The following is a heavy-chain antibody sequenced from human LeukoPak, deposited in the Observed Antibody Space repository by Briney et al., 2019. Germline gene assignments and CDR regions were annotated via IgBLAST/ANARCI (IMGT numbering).Heavy chain of an antibody. Sequence: GGSLRLSCAASGFTFSSYWMSWVRQAPGKGLEWVANIKQDGSEKYYVDSVKGRFTISRDNAKNTLDLQMNSLRPEDTAVYYCARDFVGDQDYWGQGTLVTVSS. D-gene: IGHD2-21*01. CDR3: ARDFVGDQDY. V-gene: IGHV3-7*01. CDR1: GFTFSSYW. J-gene: IGHJ4*02. CDR2: IKQDGSEK.